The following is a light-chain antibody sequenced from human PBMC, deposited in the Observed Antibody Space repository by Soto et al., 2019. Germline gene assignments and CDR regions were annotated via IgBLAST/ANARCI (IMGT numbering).Light chain of an antibody. J-gene: IGLJ2*01. V-gene: IGLV2-14*01. CDR2: DVT. CDR3: SSYTTSSTLV. CDR1: STDIGGLDS. Sequence: QSALTQPASVSASPGQSITISCTGTSTDIGGLDSVSWYQQHPGKAPKLMIYDVTDRPSGVSNRFSGSKSGDTASLTISGLQAEDEADYYCSSYTTSSTLVFGGGTKLTVL.